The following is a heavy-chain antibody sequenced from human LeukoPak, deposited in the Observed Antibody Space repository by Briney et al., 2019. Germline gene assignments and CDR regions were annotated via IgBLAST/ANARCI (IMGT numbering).Heavy chain of an antibody. Sequence: SETLSLTCAVYGGSFSGYYWSWIRQPPGKGLEWIGEINHSGSTNYNPSLKSQVTISVDTSKNQFSLKLSSVTAADTAVYYCAREGNPKGLVPAAIDFRLDYWGQGTLVTVSS. CDR1: GGSFSGYY. D-gene: IGHD2-2*01. V-gene: IGHV4-34*01. CDR2: INHSGST. J-gene: IGHJ4*02. CDR3: AREGNPKGLVPAAIDFRLDY.